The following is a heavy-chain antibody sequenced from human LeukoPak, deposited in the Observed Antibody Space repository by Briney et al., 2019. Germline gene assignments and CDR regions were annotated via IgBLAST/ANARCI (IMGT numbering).Heavy chain of an antibody. D-gene: IGHD3-22*01. CDR3: ARPLYYYDSSGYYL. Sequence: PSETLSLTCTVSGGSISSSSYYWGWIRQPPGKGLEWIGSIYYSGSASYNPSLKSRVTISVDTSKNQFSLKLGSVTAADTAVYYCARPLYYYDSSGYYLWGQGTLVTVSS. CDR1: GGSISSSSYY. J-gene: IGHJ4*02. V-gene: IGHV4-39*01. CDR2: IYYSGSA.